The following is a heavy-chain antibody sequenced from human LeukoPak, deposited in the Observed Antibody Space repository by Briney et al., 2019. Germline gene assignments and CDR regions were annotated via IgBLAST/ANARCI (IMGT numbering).Heavy chain of an antibody. Sequence: SETLSLTCTVSGGSISNYYWNCIRQPPGKGLEWIGYIYYSGSTNYNPSLKSRVTISVDTSKNQFSLKLSSVTAADTAVYYCAREKFGSGSYGSYFDYWGQGTLVTVSS. CDR3: AREKFGSGSYGSYFDY. D-gene: IGHD3-10*01. J-gene: IGHJ4*02. CDR2: IYYSGST. V-gene: IGHV4-59*01. CDR1: GGSISNYY.